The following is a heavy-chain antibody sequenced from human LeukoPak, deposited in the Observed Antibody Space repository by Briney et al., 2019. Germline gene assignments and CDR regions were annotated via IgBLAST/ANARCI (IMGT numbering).Heavy chain of an antibody. V-gene: IGHV4-39*07. CDR3: AGGGEIAVAGTLDY. CDR2: IYYSGST. J-gene: IGHJ4*02. D-gene: IGHD6-19*01. Sequence: KPSETLSLTCIVSGGSISSISSNNYHWGWIRQPPGKGLEWIGSIYYSGSTYYNPSLKSRVTISVDTSKNQFSLKLSSVTAADTAVYYCAGGGEIAVAGTLDYWGQGTLVTVSS. CDR1: GGSISSISSNNYH.